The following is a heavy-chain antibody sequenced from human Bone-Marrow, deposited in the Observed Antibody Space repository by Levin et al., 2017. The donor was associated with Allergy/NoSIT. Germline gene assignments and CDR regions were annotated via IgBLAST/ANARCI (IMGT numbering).Heavy chain of an antibody. V-gene: IGHV4-30-2*01. CDR3: ARGVRLGCSGGSCYSWGDWFDP. Sequence: SQTLSLTCAVSGGSISSGGYSWSWIRQPPGKGLEWIGYIYHSGSTYYNPSLKSRVTISVDRSKNQFSLKLSSVTAADTAVYYCARGVRLGCSGGSCYSWGDWFDPWGQGTLVTVSS. D-gene: IGHD2-15*01. CDR2: IYHSGST. CDR1: GGSISSGGYS. J-gene: IGHJ5*02.